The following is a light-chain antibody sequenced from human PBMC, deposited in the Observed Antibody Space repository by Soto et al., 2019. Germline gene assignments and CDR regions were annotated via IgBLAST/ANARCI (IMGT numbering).Light chain of an antibody. CDR1: QSVSTSS. CDR3: QHYGASLWT. V-gene: IGKV3-20*01. CDR2: GAA. J-gene: IGKJ1*01. Sequence: EIVLTQSPGTLSFSPGERATLSCRTSQSVSTSSLVWYQHRPGQAPRDLIYGAAHRATGIPDRFSGSGFGTEFTLTISRLEPEDFPVYYCQHYGASLWTFGQGTKVEIK.